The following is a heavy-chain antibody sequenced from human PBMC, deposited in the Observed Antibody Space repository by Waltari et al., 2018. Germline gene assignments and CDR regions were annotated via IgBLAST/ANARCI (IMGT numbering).Heavy chain of an antibody. V-gene: IGHV4-59*01. CDR1: GGSISSYY. CDR3: ARGKYYYYYYGMDV. Sequence: QVQLQESGPGLVKPSETLSLTCTVSGGSISSYYGSWIRQPPGKGLEWIGYIYYSGSTNYNPSLKSRVTISVDTSKNQFSLKLSSVTAADTAVYYCARGKYYYYYYGMDVWGQGTTVTVSS. J-gene: IGHJ6*02. CDR2: IYYSGST.